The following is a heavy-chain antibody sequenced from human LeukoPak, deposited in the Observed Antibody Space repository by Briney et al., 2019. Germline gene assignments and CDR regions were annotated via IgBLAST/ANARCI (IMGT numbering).Heavy chain of an antibody. J-gene: IGHJ4*02. CDR1: GFTFSNYG. Sequence: GGSLRLSCAASGFTFSNYGMSWVRQAPGKGLEWVSAISGSGVTTYYADSVKGRFTISRDNSKHTLYLQMNSLRAEDTAVYYCARAQTKYGSGNYYTGELDYWGQGTLVTVSS. V-gene: IGHV3-23*01. CDR2: ISGSGVTT. D-gene: IGHD3-10*01. CDR3: ARAQTKYGSGNYYTGELDY.